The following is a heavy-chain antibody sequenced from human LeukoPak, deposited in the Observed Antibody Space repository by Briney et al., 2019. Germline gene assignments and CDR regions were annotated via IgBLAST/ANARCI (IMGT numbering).Heavy chain of an antibody. V-gene: IGHV4-4*09. CDR2: IYTSGST. D-gene: IGHD3-22*01. Sequence: SETLSLTCTVSGGPISSYYWSWIRQPPGKGLEWIGYIYTSGSTNYNPSLKSRVTISVDTSKNQFSLKLSSVTAADTAVYYCARNYYDSSGYFLVPFDPWGQGTLVTVSS. CDR3: ARNYYDSSGYFLVPFDP. J-gene: IGHJ5*02. CDR1: GGPISSYY.